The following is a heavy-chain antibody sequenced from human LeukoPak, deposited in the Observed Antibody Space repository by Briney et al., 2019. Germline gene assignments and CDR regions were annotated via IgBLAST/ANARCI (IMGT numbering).Heavy chain of an antibody. D-gene: IGHD3-3*01. V-gene: IGHV4-34*01. CDR3: ARGIGHYDFWSGYYTGMWFDP. CDR2: INHSGST. CDR1: GGSFSGYY. J-gene: IGHJ5*02. Sequence: SETLSLTCAVYGGSFSGYYWSWIRQPPGKGLEWIGEINHSGSTNYNPSFKSRVTISVDTSKNQFSLKLSSVTAADTAVYYCARGIGHYDFWSGYYTGMWFDPWGQGTLVTVSS.